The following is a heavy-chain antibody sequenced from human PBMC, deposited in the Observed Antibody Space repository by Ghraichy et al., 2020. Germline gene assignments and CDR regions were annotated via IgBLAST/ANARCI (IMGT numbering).Heavy chain of an antibody. D-gene: IGHD4-17*01. CDR1: GGSISSSSYY. Sequence: SETLSLTCTVSGGSISSSSYYWGWIRQPPGKGLEWIGSIYYSGSTYYNPSLKSRVTISVDTSKNQFSLKLSSVTAADTAVYYCARCEVDGDYASKNWFDYWGQGTLVTVSS. V-gene: IGHV4-39*01. J-gene: IGHJ4*02. CDR3: ARCEVDGDYASKNWFDY. CDR2: IYYSGST.